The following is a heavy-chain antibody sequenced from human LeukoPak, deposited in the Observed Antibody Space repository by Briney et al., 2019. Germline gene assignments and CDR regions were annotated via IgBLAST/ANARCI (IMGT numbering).Heavy chain of an antibody. CDR1: GGSISSSSYY. V-gene: IGHV4-39*01. J-gene: IGHJ4*02. D-gene: IGHD2/OR15-2a*01. CDR2: IYYSGST. Sequence: SETLSLTCTVSGGSISSSSYYWGWIRQPPGKGLEWIGSIYYSGSTYYNPSLKSRVTISVDTSKNQFSLKLSSVTAADTAVYYCARQTQGGISRRPGGSDYWGQGTLVTVSS. CDR3: ARQTQGGISRRPGGSDY.